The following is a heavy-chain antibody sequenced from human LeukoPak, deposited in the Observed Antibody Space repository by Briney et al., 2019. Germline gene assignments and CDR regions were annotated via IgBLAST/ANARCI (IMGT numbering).Heavy chain of an antibody. Sequence: GGSLRLSCVVSGFTFSSYEMNWVRQAPGKGLEWVSYISSGSTICYADSVKGRFTISRDNAKNSLYLQMNSLRVEDTAVYYCLRGDRRDYWGQGTLVTVSS. V-gene: IGHV3-48*03. CDR3: LRGDRRDY. CDR1: GFTFSSYE. CDR2: ISSGSTI. J-gene: IGHJ4*02.